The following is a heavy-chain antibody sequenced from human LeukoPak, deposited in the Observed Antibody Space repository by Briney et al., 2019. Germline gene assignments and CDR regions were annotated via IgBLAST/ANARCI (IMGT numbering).Heavy chain of an antibody. CDR2: IYTSGST. J-gene: IGHJ4*02. Sequence: SETLSLTCTVSGGSISSSSYYWGWIRQPPGKGLEWIGRIYTSGSTNYNPSLKSRVTMSVDTSKNQFSLKLSSVTAADTAVYYCARAGYCSGGSCYTREVEIYPLDYWGQGTLVTVSS. D-gene: IGHD2-15*01. V-gene: IGHV4-61*05. CDR3: ARAGYCSGGSCYTREVEIYPLDY. CDR1: GGSISSSSYY.